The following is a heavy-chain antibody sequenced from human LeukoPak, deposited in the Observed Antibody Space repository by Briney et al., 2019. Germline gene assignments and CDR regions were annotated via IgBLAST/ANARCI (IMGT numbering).Heavy chain of an antibody. CDR1: GFSFSSYG. CDR3: AKDQSRWFVNIVSTGSAFDA. Sequence: PGRSLRLSCVASGFSFSSYGMHWVRQSPGKGLGWVAVIPYDGSNEYYADSVKGRFTISRDNSKNTLYLEVNSLRAEDTAVFYCAKDQSRWFVNIVSTGSAFDAWGQGTLVTVSS. CDR2: IPYDGSNE. J-gene: IGHJ4*02. V-gene: IGHV3-30*18. D-gene: IGHD5/OR15-5a*01.